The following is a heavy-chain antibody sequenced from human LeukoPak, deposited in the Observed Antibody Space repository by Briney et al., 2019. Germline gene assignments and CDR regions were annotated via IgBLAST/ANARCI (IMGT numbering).Heavy chain of an antibody. V-gene: IGHV1-46*01. CDR2: INPSGGST. J-gene: IGHJ6*03. CDR1: GYTFTSYG. CDR3: ARRAADNYDILSGYTSYYMDV. Sequence: ASVKVSCKASGYTFTSYGISWVRQAPRQGLEWMGIINPSGGSTSYAQKFQGRVTMTRDTSTSTVYMELSSLRSEDTAVYYCARRAADNYDILSGYTSYYMDVWGKGTTVTVSS. D-gene: IGHD3-9*01.